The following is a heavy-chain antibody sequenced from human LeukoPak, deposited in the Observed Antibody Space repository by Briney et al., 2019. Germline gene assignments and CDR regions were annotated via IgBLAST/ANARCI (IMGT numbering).Heavy chain of an antibody. V-gene: IGHV4-38-2*01. CDR2: IYHSGST. CDR1: GYSISSGYY. Sequence: PSETLSLTCAVSGYSISSGYYWGWIRQPPGKGLERIGSIYHSGSTYYNPSLESRVTISVDTSKNQFSLKLSSVTAADTAVYYCARAGYSYGQNWFDPWGQGTLVTVSS. D-gene: IGHD5-18*01. J-gene: IGHJ5*02. CDR3: ARAGYSYGQNWFDP.